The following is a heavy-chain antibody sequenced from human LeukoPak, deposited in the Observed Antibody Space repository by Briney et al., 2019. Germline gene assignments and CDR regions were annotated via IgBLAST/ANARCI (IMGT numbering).Heavy chain of an antibody. CDR3: ARGVRGGTQYDAFDI. CDR2: IKQDGSNA. J-gene: IGHJ3*02. D-gene: IGHD1-7*01. Sequence: PGGSLRLSCVASRFTFSNYWMYWVRQAPGRGPEWVANIKQDGSNAYYVDSVKGRFTISRDNAKNSVYLQMNSLRAEDTAVYYCARGVRGGTQYDAFDIWGQGTMVTVSS. CDR1: RFTFSNYW. V-gene: IGHV3-7*01.